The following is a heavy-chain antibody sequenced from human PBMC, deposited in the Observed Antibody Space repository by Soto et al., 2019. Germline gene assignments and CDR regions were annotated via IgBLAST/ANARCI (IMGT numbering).Heavy chain of an antibody. V-gene: IGHV1-18*01. CDR2: ISAYNGNT. CDR3: ARDEAYKWNDGGWCDP. J-gene: IGHJ5*02. CDR1: GYTFTSYG. Sequence: QVQLVQSGAEVKKPGASVKVSCKASGYTFTSYGISWVRQASGQGLEWMGWISAYNGNTKYAQKLQGRVTMTTDTATSTAYMDLRSLRSDDTAVYYCARDEAYKWNDGGWCDPWGQGTRVTVSS. D-gene: IGHD1-1*01.